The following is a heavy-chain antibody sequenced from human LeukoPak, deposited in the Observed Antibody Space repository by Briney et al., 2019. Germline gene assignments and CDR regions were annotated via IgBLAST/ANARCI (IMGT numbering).Heavy chain of an antibody. Sequence: PGGSLRLSCAASGFTFSSYSMNWVRQAPGKGLEWVSYISSSSSTIYYADSVKGRFTISRDNAKNSLYLQMNSLRAEDTAVYYCARDKEQLDPLFDYWGQGTLVTVSS. CDR2: ISSSSSTI. V-gene: IGHV3-48*04. J-gene: IGHJ4*02. D-gene: IGHD6-13*01. CDR3: ARDKEQLDPLFDY. CDR1: GFTFSSYS.